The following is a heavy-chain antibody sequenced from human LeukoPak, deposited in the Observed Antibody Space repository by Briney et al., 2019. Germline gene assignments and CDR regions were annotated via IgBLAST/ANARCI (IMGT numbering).Heavy chain of an antibody. Sequence: PSETLSLTCTVSGGSISSYYWSWIRQPAGKGLEWIGSIHTTGSTNYNPSLKGRVTMSVDMSKKQFSLKLTSVTAADTAVYFCARGVGSFGDDPRDALDIWGQGTMVTVSS. CDR2: IHTTGST. V-gene: IGHV4-4*07. J-gene: IGHJ3*02. D-gene: IGHD4-17*01. CDR3: ARGVGSFGDDPRDALDI. CDR1: GGSISSYY.